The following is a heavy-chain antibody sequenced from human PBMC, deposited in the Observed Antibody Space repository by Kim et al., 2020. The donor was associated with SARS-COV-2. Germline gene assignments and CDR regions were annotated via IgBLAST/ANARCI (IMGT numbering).Heavy chain of an antibody. D-gene: IGHD6-19*01. CDR2: IYYSGST. V-gene: IGHV4-39*07. CDR3: ARVPVAGNYYYGMDV. CDR1: GGSISSSSYY. Sequence: SETLSFTCTVSGGSISSSSYYWGWIRQPPGKGLEWIGSIYYSGSTYYNPSLKSRVTISVDTSKNQFSLKLSSVTAADTAVYYCARVPVAGNYYYGMDVWGQGTTVTVSS. J-gene: IGHJ6*02.